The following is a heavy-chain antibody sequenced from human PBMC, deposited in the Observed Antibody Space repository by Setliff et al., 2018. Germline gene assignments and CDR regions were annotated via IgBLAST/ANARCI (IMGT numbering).Heavy chain of an antibody. Sequence: KPSETLSLTCKVSGDSMNSGVYYWAWIRQPPGKGLEWIGRIYSGGTTHYNSSLKSRVTISVDTSKSQFSLRLNSVTAADTAVYYCARTGTYRYFDYWGRGTLVTVS. CDR2: IYSGGTT. CDR3: ARTGTYRYFDY. CDR1: GDSMNSGVYY. D-gene: IGHD1-1*01. J-gene: IGHJ4*02. V-gene: IGHV4-39*01.